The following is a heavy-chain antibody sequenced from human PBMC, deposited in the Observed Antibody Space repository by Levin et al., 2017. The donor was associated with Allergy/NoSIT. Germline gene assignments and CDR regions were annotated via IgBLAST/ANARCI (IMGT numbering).Heavy chain of an antibody. Sequence: ASVKVSCKASGYTFTFYGISWVRQAPGLGLEWMGWISPYNGNTNYAQKLKGRVTMTTDTSTSTAYMELRSLRSDDTAVYYCAREMAETAADTFDIWGQRTMVTVAS. D-gene: IGHD2-8*01. CDR2: ISPYNGNT. J-gene: IGHJ3*02. CDR3: AREMAETAADTFDI. CDR1: GYTFTFYG. V-gene: IGHV1-18*01.